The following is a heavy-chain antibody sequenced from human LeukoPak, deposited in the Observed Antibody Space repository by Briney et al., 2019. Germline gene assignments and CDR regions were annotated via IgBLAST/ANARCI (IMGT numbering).Heavy chain of an antibody. CDR1: GFTFSSYA. Sequence: GGSLRLSCAASGFTFSSYAMSWVRQAPGKGLEWVSAISGSGGSTYYADSVKGRFTISRDNSKSTLYLQMNSLRAEDTAVYYCAKDHGLYSSSWYDYWGQGTLVTVSS. CDR2: ISGSGGST. V-gene: IGHV3-23*01. J-gene: IGHJ4*02. CDR3: AKDHGLYSSSWYDY. D-gene: IGHD6-13*01.